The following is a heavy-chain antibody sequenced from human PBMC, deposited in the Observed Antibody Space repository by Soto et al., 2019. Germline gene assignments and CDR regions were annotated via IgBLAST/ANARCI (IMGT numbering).Heavy chain of an antibody. J-gene: IGHJ6*02. CDR2: ISTYNGNT. CDR3: ARGASCTSTSCYDYFHYGMDV. V-gene: IGHV1-18*01. CDR1: GYTFTSHG. D-gene: IGHD2-2*01. Sequence: ASVKVSCKASGYTFTSHGITWVRQAPGQGLEWMGWISTYNGNTNYAQKLQGRVTLTTDTSTSTAYMELRSLRSDDAAVYYCARGASCTSTSCYDYFHYGMDVWGQGATVTVSS.